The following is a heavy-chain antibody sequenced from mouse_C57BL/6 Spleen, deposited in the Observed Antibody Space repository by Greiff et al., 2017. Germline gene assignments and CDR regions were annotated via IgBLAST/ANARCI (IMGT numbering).Heavy chain of an antibody. J-gene: IGHJ2*01. CDR2: IYPGDGDT. D-gene: IGHD2-4*01. CDR1: GYAFSSYW. CDR3: AREGHRDYDYDGYYFDY. V-gene: IGHV1-80*01. Sequence: QVQLQQSGAELVKPGASVKISCKASGYAFSSYWMNWVKQRPGKGLEWLGQIYPGDGDTNYNGKFKGKATLTADKSCSTAYMQLSSLTSENSAVSYCAREGHRDYDYDGYYFDYWGQGTTLTVSS.